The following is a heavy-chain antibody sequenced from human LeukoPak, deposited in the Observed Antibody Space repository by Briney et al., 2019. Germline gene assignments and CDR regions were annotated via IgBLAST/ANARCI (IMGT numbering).Heavy chain of an antibody. CDR1: GYSSTSYW. V-gene: IGHV5-51*01. J-gene: IGHJ5*02. CDR3: ARGIYGSGSYYNVFDWFDP. Sequence: GESLKISXKGSGYSSTSYWIGWVRQMPGKGLEWTGIIYPGDSDTRYSPSFQGQVTISADKSISTAYLQWSSLKASDTAMYYCARGIYGSGSYYNVFDWFDPWGQGTLVTVSS. CDR2: IYPGDSDT. D-gene: IGHD3-10*01.